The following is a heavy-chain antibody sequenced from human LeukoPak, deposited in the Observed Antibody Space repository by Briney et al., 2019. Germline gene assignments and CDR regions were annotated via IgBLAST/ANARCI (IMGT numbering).Heavy chain of an antibody. CDR2: IYHTGTT. V-gene: IGHV4-30-2*01. Sequence: SETLSLTCTVSGGSISSGDYYWSWIRQPPGKGLEWIGYIYHTGTTSYNPSLKSRVTISVDRSKNQFSLKLSSVTAADTAVYYCARDVGDYYDSSGYLRWFDPWGQGTLVTVSS. J-gene: IGHJ5*02. CDR3: ARDVGDYYDSSGYLRWFDP. D-gene: IGHD3-22*01. CDR1: GGSISSGDYY.